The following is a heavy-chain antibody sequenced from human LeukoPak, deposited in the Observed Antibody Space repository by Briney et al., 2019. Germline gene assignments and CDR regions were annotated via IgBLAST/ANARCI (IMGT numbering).Heavy chain of an antibody. CDR1: GYTFTGYY. CDR3: ARDKRIVATINPRGYYGMDV. D-gene: IGHD5-12*01. V-gene: IGHV1-2*02. CDR2: INPNSGGT. Sequence: ASVKVSCKASGYTFTGYYMHWVRQAPGQGLEWMGWINPNSGGTNYVQKFQGRVTMTRDTSISTAYMELSRLRSDDTAVYYCARDKRIVATINPRGYYGMDVWGQGTTVTVSS. J-gene: IGHJ6*02.